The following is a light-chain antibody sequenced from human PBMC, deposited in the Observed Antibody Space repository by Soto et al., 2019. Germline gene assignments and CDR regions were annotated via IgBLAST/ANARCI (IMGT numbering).Light chain of an antibody. CDR3: QQYNNWPPT. CDR2: GAS. J-gene: IGKJ5*01. V-gene: IGKV3-15*01. CDR1: QSVSSSY. Sequence: VVLAQSPGTLSFPPWESTTLFSRASQSVSSSYLAWYQQKPGQAPRLLIYGASTRAIGIAARFSGSGSGTEFTLTISSLQSEDFAVYYCQQYNNWPPTFGQGTRLEIK.